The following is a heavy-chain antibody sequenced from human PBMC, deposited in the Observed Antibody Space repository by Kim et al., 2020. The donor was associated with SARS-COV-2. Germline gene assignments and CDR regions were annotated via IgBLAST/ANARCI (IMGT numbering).Heavy chain of an antibody. CDR2: ISGDGGST. CDR1: GFTFDDYA. J-gene: IGHJ4*02. D-gene: IGHD1-26*01. CDR3: AKDYGGLELLNNAFDY. V-gene: IGHV3-43*02. Sequence: GGSLRLSCAASGFTFDDYAMHWVRQAPGKGLEWVSLISGDGGSTYYADSVKGRFTISRDNSKNSLYLQMNSLRTEDTALYYCAKDYGGLELLNNAFDYWGQGTLVTVSS.